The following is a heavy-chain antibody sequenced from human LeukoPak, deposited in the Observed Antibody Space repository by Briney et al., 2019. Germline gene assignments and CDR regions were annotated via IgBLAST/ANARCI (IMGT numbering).Heavy chain of an antibody. Sequence: GGSLRLSCAASGFTFSSYWMSWVRQAPGKGLEWVANIKQDGSEKYYVDSVKGRFTISRDNAKNSLYPQMNSLRAEDTAVYYCARARGYYDSRSWYYFDYWGQGTLVTVSS. V-gene: IGHV3-7*01. CDR2: IKQDGSEK. CDR1: GFTFSSYW. CDR3: ARARGYYDSRSWYYFDY. J-gene: IGHJ4*02. D-gene: IGHD3-22*01.